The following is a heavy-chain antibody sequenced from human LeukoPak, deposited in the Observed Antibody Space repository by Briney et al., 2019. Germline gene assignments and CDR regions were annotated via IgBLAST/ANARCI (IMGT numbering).Heavy chain of an antibody. J-gene: IGHJ4*02. CDR1: GGSISSYY. V-gene: IGHV4-4*07. Sequence: SGTLSLTCTVSGGSISSYYWSWIRQPAGKGLEWIGRIYTSGGTNYNPSLKSRVTMSVDTSKNQFSLKLSSVTAADTAVYYCAREVDDFWSGYYFDYWGQGTQVTVSS. CDR2: IYTSGGT. D-gene: IGHD3-3*01. CDR3: AREVDDFWSGYYFDY.